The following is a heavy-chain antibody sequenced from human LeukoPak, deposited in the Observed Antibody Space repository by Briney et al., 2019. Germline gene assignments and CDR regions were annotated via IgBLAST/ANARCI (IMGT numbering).Heavy chain of an antibody. CDR2: ITTTGATT. V-gene: IGHV3-23*01. D-gene: IGHD3-22*01. CDR3: TIMHGYYDGSGYWVQ. J-gene: IGHJ4*02. Sequence: GGSLRLSCAASGFTFGSYGMSWVRQAPGKGLEWVAFITTTGATTSYAGSVKGRFTISRDNASDTLYMQMNSLRDEDTALYYCTIMHGYYDGSGYWVQWGQGTLVTVSS. CDR1: GFTFGSYG.